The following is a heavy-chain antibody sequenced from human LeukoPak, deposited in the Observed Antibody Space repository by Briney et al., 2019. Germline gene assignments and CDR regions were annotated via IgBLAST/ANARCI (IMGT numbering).Heavy chain of an antibody. V-gene: IGHV5-51*01. CDR1: GYSFTSYW. CDR3: ARTPGRYCSGGSCYNYFDY. Sequence: GESLKISCKGSGYSFTSYWIAWVRQMPGKGLEWMGIIYPGDSDTRYSPSFQGQVTISADKFISTAYLQWSSLKASDTAMYYCARTPGRYCSGGSCYNYFDYWGQGTLVTVSS. D-gene: IGHD2-15*01. CDR2: IYPGDSDT. J-gene: IGHJ4*02.